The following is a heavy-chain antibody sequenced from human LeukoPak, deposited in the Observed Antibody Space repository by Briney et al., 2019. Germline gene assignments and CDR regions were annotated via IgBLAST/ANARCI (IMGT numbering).Heavy chain of an antibody. CDR2: IYYSGPT. Sequence: SETLSLTCTVSGASISSSNYYWVWIRQPPGKGLEWIGTIYYSGPTYYNPSLKSRVTISVDTSKNQFSLKLSSVTAADTAVYYCASVVNYYDSTGNWFDPWGQGTLVTVSS. D-gene: IGHD3-22*01. V-gene: IGHV4-39*07. J-gene: IGHJ5*02. CDR1: GASISSSNYY. CDR3: ASVVNYYDSTGNWFDP.